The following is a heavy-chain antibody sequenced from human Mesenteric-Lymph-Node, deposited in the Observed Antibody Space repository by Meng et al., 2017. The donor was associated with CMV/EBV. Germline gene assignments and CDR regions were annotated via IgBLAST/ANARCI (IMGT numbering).Heavy chain of an antibody. J-gene: IGHJ3*02. Sequence: SETLSLTCAVYGGSFSENYWSWIRQPPGKGLEWIGEIAHDGSTNYNPSLKSRITLSVDTSKNQFSLNLNSVTAADTAVYYCARGEVRAFDIWGQGTMVT. CDR2: IAHDGST. CDR3: ARGEVRAFDI. CDR1: GGSFSENY. V-gene: IGHV4-34*01. D-gene: IGHD4/OR15-4a*01.